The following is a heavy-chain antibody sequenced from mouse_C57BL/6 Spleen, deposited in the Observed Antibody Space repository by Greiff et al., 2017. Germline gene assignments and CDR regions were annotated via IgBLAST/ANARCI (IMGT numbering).Heavy chain of an antibody. CDR1: GYTFTDYY. CDR2: INPNNGGT. V-gene: IGHV1-26*01. D-gene: IGHD1-1*01. J-gene: IGHJ3*01. Sequence: EVQLQQSGPELVKPGASVKISCKASGYTFTDYYMNWVKQSHGKSLEWIGDINPNNGGTSYNQKFKGKATLTVDKSSSTAYMELRSLTSEDSAVYYCARYYGSSPRWFAYWGQGTLVTVSA. CDR3: ARYYGSSPRWFAY.